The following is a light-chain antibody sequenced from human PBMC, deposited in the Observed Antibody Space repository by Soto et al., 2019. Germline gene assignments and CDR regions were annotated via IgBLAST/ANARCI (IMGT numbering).Light chain of an antibody. CDR1: SSDVGGYNY. V-gene: IGLV2-14*01. CDR2: DVS. Sequence: QSALTQPDSVSGSPGQSITISCTGTSSDVGGYNYVSWYQQHPGKAPKLMIYDVSNRPSGVSNRFSGSMSGNTSSLTISGLQDEDAADYYCSSYTSSTIVYVFGPGTQLTVL. J-gene: IGLJ1*01. CDR3: SSYTSSTIVYV.